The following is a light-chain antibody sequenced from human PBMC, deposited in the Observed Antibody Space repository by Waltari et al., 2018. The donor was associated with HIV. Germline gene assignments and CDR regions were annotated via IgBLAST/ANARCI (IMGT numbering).Light chain of an antibody. Sequence: QSALTQPASVSGSPGQSITISCTGTSSDVGGYNSVSWYQQHPGKAPKPMIYDVSNRPSGVSNRFSGSKSGNTASLTISGLQAEDEADYYCSSYTSSSTLVFGGGTKLTVL. J-gene: IGLJ2*01. CDR2: DVS. CDR1: SSDVGGYNS. V-gene: IGLV2-14*03. CDR3: SSYTSSSTLV.